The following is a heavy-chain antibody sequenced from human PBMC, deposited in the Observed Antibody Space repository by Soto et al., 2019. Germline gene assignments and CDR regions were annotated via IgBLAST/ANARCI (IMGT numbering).Heavy chain of an antibody. V-gene: IGHV3-30*01. CDR2: ISYDGTNK. J-gene: IGHJ4*02. CDR3: ARGDSNSWSDY. CDR1: GFTFRSYA. D-gene: IGHD6-13*01. Sequence: GGSLRLSCAASGFTFRSYAMDWVRQAPGKGLEWVAVISYDGTNKYYADSVKGRFTIYRDNSKNTLSLQMNSLRAEDTAVYYCARGDSNSWSDYWGQGT.